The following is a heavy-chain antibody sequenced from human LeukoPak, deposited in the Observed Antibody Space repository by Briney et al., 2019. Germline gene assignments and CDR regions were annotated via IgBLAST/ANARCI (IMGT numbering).Heavy chain of an antibody. J-gene: IGHJ5*02. CDR1: GFTFSSYS. Sequence: KPGGSLRLSCAASGFTFSSYSMNWVRQAPGKGLEWVSSISSSSSYIYYADSVKGRFTISRDNAKNSLYLQMNSLRAEDTAVYYCARERITISNWFYPWGQGTLVTVSS. CDR2: ISSSSSYI. CDR3: ARERITISNWFYP. V-gene: IGHV3-21*01. D-gene: IGHD3-9*01.